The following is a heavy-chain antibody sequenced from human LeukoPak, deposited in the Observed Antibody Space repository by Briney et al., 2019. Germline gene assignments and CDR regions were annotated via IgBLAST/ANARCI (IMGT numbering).Heavy chain of an antibody. CDR1: GFTFSSYW. J-gene: IGHJ6*03. CDR2: IKQDGSEK. CDR3: ARDLGKWPAAYHYYYYMDV. V-gene: IGHV3-7*01. D-gene: IGHD3-16*01. Sequence: QPGGSLRLSCAASGFTFSSYWMSWVRQAPGKGLEWVANIKQDGSEKYYVDSVKGRFTISRDNAKNSLYLQMNSLRAEDTAVYYCARDLGKWPAAYHYYYYMDVWGKGTTVTVSS.